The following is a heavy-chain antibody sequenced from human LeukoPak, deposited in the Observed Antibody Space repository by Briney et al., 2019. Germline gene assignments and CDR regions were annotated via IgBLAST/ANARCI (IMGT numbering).Heavy chain of an antibody. D-gene: IGHD6-13*01. V-gene: IGHV3-11*01. CDR3: ATGKRQLDY. J-gene: IGHJ4*02. Sequence: GGSLRLSCAASGFTFSDYYMSWIRQAPGQGMEWVSYISSRASTTYYADSVKGRFTISRDNANNSMYPQMNSLRTEDTAVYYCATGKRQLDYWGQGNLVTVSS. CDR1: GFTFSDYY. CDR2: ISSRASTT.